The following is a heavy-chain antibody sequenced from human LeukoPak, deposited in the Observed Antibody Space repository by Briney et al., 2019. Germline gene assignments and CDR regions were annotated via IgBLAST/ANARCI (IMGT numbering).Heavy chain of an antibody. CDR1: GFTFSSYS. J-gene: IGHJ5*02. CDR2: ISSSSSYI. D-gene: IGHD3-3*01. CDR3: AREGRGSDFWSGYYHWFDP. Sequence: GGSLRLSCAASGFTFSSYSMNWVRQAPGKGLEWVSSISSSSSYIYYADSVKGRFTISRDNAKNSLYLQMNSLRAEDTAVYYCAREGRGSDFWSGYYHWFDPWGQGTLSPSPQ. V-gene: IGHV3-21*01.